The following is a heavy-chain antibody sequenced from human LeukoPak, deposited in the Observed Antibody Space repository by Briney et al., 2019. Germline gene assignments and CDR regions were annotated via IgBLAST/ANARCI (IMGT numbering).Heavy chain of an antibody. CDR3: AKDFSIVVVVAATGDAFDI. D-gene: IGHD2-15*01. CDR2: ISYDGSNK. J-gene: IGHJ3*02. V-gene: IGHV3-30-3*01. Sequence: GGSLRLSCAASGFTFSSYAMHWVRQAPGKGLEWVAVISYDGSNKYYADSVKGRFTISRDNSKNTLYLQMNSLRAEDTAVYYCAKDFSIVVVVAATGDAFDIWGQGTMVTVSS. CDR1: GFTFSSYA.